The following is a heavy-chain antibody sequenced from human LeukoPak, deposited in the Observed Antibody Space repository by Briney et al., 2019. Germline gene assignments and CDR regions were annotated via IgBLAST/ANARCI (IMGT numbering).Heavy chain of an antibody. D-gene: IGHD6-19*01. J-gene: IGHJ4*02. CDR2: IYWDDDE. CDR1: GFSLDTNGVA. Sequence: SGPTLVKPTQTLTLTCSFSGFSLDTNGVAVAWVRQPPGKGLEWLGLIYWDDDERYSPSLKTRLTITKDTSRNQVVLTITNMDPVDTGTYYCVHRLGGWYSPFDVWGQGTPVSVSS. V-gene: IGHV2-5*02. CDR3: VHRLGGWYSPFDV.